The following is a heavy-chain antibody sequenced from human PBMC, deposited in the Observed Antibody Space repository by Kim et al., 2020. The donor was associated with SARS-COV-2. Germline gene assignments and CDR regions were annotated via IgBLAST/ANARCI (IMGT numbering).Heavy chain of an antibody. CDR2: IYHSGST. V-gene: IGHV4-38-2*02. D-gene: IGHD1-26*01. CDR3: ARVAEGVGFDY. CDR1: GYSISSGYY. J-gene: IGHJ4*02. Sequence: SETLSLTCTVSGYSISSGYYWGWIRQPPGKGLEWIGSIYHSGSTYYNPSLKSRVTISVDTSKNQFSLKLSSVTAADTAVYYCARVAEGVGFDYWGQGTLVTVSS.